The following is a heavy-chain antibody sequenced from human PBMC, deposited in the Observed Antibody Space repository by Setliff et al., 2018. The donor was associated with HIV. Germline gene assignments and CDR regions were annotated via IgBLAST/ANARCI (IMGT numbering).Heavy chain of an antibody. J-gene: IGHJ6*03. CDR3: ARDLYFYYYMDV. V-gene: IGHV3-48*01. CDR2: ISSTSSTI. D-gene: IGHD3-9*01. Sequence: GSLRLSCAASGSGFTFSSYSMNWVRQAPGKGLEWVSYISSTSSTIYYANSVKGRFTISRDDAKNSLYLQMNSLRAEDTTVYYCARDLYFYYYMDVWGKGTTVTVSS. CDR1: GSGFTFSSYS.